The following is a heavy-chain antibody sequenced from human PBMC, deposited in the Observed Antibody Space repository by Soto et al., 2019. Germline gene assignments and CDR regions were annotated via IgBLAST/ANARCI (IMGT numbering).Heavy chain of an antibody. CDR2: IYYSGST. D-gene: IGHD3-9*01. V-gene: IGHV4-30-4*01. J-gene: IGHJ5*02. CDR3: ARWVRFDWLSNVSWFDP. CDR1: GGSVRSGDYY. Sequence: SETLSLTCTVSGGSVRSGDYYGSWIRQPPGKGLEWIGYIYYSGSTYYNPSLKSRVTISVDTSKNQFSLKLSSVTAADTAVYYCARWVRFDWLSNVSWFDPWGQGTLVTVSS.